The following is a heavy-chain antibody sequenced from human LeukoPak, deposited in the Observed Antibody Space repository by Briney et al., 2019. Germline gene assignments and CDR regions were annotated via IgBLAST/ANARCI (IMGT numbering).Heavy chain of an antibody. CDR3: ARVPVDGYSTSFDY. Sequence: GGSLRLSCAASGFSFTGYWMHCVRQAPGKGLVWISRINIDASVTTYADSVKGRFTISRDNAKKTAYLQMNSRRAEDTAVYYCARVPVDGYSTSFDYWGRGSLVTVSS. CDR1: GFSFTGYW. CDR2: INIDASVT. J-gene: IGHJ4*02. V-gene: IGHV3-74*01. D-gene: IGHD2/OR15-2a*01.